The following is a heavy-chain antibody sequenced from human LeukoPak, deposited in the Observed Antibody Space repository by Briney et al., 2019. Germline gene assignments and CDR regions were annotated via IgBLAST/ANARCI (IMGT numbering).Heavy chain of an antibody. V-gene: IGHV3-11*01. CDR3: ARHTYCSSTSCYNPSDY. Sequence: GGSLRLSCAASGFTFSDYYMSWIRQAPGKGLEWVSYISSSGSTIYYADTVKGRFTISRDNAKNSLYLQMNSLRAEDTAVYYCARHTYCSSTSCYNPSDYWGQGTLVTVSS. D-gene: IGHD2-2*02. CDR2: ISSSGSTI. J-gene: IGHJ4*02. CDR1: GFTFSDYY.